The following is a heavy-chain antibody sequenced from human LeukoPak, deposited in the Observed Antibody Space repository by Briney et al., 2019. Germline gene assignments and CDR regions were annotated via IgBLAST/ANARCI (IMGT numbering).Heavy chain of an antibody. D-gene: IGHD6-13*01. CDR3: ARALGSSWYYFDY. J-gene: IGHJ4*02. CDR2: ISSSSSYI. Sequence: PGGSLRLSCAASGFTFSSYSMNWVRQAPGKGLEWVSSISSSSSYIYYADSVKGRFTISRDNAKNSLYLQMNSLRAEDTAVYYCARALGSSWYYFDYWGQGTLVTVSS. V-gene: IGHV3-21*01. CDR1: GFTFSSYS.